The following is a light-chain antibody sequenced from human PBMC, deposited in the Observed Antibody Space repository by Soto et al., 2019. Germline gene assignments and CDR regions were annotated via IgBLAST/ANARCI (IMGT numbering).Light chain of an antibody. Sequence: EIVMTQSPATLSVSPGERATLSCRASQSVSSNLAWYQQKPGQAPRLLIYGASSRATGIPVRFSGSGSGTDFTLTISRLEPEDFAVYYCQQYGSSQITFGQGTRLEI. V-gene: IGKV3-20*01. CDR1: QSVSSN. CDR2: GAS. J-gene: IGKJ5*01. CDR3: QQYGSSQIT.